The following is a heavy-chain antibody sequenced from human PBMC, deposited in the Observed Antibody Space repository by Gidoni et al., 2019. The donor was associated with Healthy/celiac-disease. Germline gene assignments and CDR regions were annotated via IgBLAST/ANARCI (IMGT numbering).Heavy chain of an antibody. Sequence: QVQLQESGPGLVKPSETLSLNCPVTCCSISSYSWSWIRPPPGKGLEWIGYIYYSGSTNYTPSLKSRVTISVETTKNQFSLKLSSVTAADTAVYYCARGLWLPPYYFDYWGQGTLVTVSS. D-gene: IGHD5-18*01. V-gene: IGHV4-59*01. CDR2: IYYSGST. CDR3: ARGLWLPPYYFDY. CDR1: CCSISSYS. J-gene: IGHJ4*02.